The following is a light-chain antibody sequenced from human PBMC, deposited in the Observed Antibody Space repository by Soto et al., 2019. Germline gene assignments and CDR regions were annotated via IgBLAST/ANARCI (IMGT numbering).Light chain of an antibody. CDR1: QDISSW. Sequence: DIQMPQSPSSVSASVGDRVTITCRASQDISSWLAWYQQKPGKVPKLLIYGASTLQSGVPSRFSGSGAVTDFTLTISSLQPEDFATCDCQRGSRFPHFFGGGTKVEI. V-gene: IGKV1D-12*01. CDR3: QRGSRFPHF. CDR2: GAS. J-gene: IGKJ4*01.